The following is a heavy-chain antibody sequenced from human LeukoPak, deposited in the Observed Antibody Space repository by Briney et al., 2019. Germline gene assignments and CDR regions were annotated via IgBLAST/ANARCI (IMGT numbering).Heavy chain of an antibody. J-gene: IGHJ6*02. CDR2: IYYSGST. CDR1: GGSISSYY. CDR3: ARETYYYDSSGYYYGYYYGMDV. D-gene: IGHD3-22*01. V-gene: IGHV4-59*01. Sequence: SETLSLTCTVSGGSISSYYWSRIRQPPGKGLEWIGYIYYSGSTNYNPSLKSRVTISVDTSKNQFSLKLSSVTAADTAVYYCARETYYYDSSGYYYGYYYGMDVWGQGTTVTVSS.